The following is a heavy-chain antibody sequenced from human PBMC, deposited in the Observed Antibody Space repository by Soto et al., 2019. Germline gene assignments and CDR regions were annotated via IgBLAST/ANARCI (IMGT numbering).Heavy chain of an antibody. V-gene: IGHV1-46*01. D-gene: IGHD4-17*01. Sequence: GASVKVSCKASGYTFTSYYMHWVRQAPGQGLEWMGIINPSGGSTSYAQKFQGRVTMTRDTSTSTVYMELSSLRPEDTAVYYCARDSSLTRHGLDVWGQGTTVTVSS. CDR3: ARDSSLTRHGLDV. J-gene: IGHJ6*02. CDR1: GYTFTSYY. CDR2: INPSGGST.